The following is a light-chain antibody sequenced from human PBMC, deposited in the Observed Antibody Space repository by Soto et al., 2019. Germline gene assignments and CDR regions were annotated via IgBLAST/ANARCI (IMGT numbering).Light chain of an antibody. V-gene: IGKV3-20*01. CDR1: QSVSSSY. CDR3: QQYGSTPPHT. Sequence: EIVLTQSPGTLYLSPGERATLSCRASQSVSSSYLAWYQQKPGQAPRLLNYGVSSRATRVPDMFSGSESRTHFTLTISRLEPGDFAVYYCQQYGSTPPHTFGQGTNLEIK. CDR2: GVS. J-gene: IGKJ2*01.